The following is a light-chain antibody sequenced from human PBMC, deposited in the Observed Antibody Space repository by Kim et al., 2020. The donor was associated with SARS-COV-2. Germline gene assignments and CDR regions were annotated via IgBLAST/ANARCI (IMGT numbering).Light chain of an antibody. V-gene: IGLV3-1*01. CDR3: QAWDSSTVV. J-gene: IGLJ2*01. CDR1: KVGDKY. CDR2: QDS. Sequence: VSPGQTASITCAGDKVGDKYACWYQQKPGQSPVLVIYQDSKRPSGIPERFSGSNSGSTATLTISGTQAMDEADYYCQAWDSSTVVFGGGTQLTVL.